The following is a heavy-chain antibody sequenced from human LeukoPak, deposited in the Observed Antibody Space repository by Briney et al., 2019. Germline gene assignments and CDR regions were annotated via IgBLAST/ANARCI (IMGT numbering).Heavy chain of an antibody. CDR2: ISGSGGST. CDR1: GFTFSSYA. J-gene: IGHJ4*02. CDR3: AKGVMNSSWYMMGRLMSFVDD. Sequence: GGSLRLSCAASGFTFSSYAMSWVRQAPGKGLEWVSAISGSGGSTYYADCVKGRFTISRDNSKNTLYLQMNSLRAEDTAVYYCAKGVMNSSWYMMGRLMSFVDDWGQGTLVTVSS. D-gene: IGHD6-13*01. V-gene: IGHV3-23*01.